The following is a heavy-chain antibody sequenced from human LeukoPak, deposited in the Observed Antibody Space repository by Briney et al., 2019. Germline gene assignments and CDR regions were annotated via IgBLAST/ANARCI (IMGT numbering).Heavy chain of an antibody. V-gene: IGHV3-23*01. Sequence: GGSLRLSCAPSGFTFSSYAMSWVRQAPGKGLEWVSAITGSGGNTYYADSVKGRFTISRDNSKNTLYLQMSSLRVEDTALYYCAKSVLGRVVVDFDYWGQGNLVTASS. D-gene: IGHD3-3*01. CDR1: GFTFSSYA. CDR3: AKSVLGRVVVDFDY. J-gene: IGHJ4*02. CDR2: ITGSGGNT.